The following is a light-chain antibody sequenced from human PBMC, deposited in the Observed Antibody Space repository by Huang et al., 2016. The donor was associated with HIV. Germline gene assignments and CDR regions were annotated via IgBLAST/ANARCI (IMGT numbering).Light chain of an antibody. V-gene: IGKV1-27*01. Sequence: DIQMTQSPSSLSASVGDRVTITCWASQDISNYLAWYQQKPGKVPKRLIHAASTLQSGVPSRFSGSKSGTDFTLTISSLQPEDVALYFCQKYDSAPRTFGQGTKVEIK. CDR2: AAS. CDR3: QKYDSAPRT. J-gene: IGKJ1*01. CDR1: QDISNY.